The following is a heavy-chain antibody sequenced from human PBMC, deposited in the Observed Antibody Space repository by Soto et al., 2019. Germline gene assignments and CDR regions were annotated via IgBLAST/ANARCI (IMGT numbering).Heavy chain of an antibody. CDR3: AKDGASSSGWYYFDY. CDR1: GFTFSSYG. CDR2: ISYDGSNK. Sequence: PGGSLRLSCAASGFTFSSYGMHWVRQALGKGLEWVAVISYDGSNKYYADSVKGRFTISRDNSKNTLYLQMNSLRAEDTAVYYCAKDGASSSGWYYFDYWGQGTLVTVSS. D-gene: IGHD6-13*01. J-gene: IGHJ4*02. V-gene: IGHV3-30*18.